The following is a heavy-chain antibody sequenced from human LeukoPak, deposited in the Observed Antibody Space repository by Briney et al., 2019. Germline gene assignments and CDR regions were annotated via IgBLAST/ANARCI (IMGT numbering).Heavy chain of an antibody. J-gene: IGHJ4*02. CDR3: ARDGVAPGIYFDH. D-gene: IGHD2-15*01. V-gene: IGHV3-7*04. CDR1: GFTFSSHW. CDR2: ISQDGSEK. Sequence: GGSLRLSCAASGFTFSSHWMSWVRQAPGKGLEWVANISQDGSEKHYVDSVKGRFSISRDNAKNSLYLQMNSLRAEDTAVYFCARDGVAPGIYFDHWGQGTLVTVSS.